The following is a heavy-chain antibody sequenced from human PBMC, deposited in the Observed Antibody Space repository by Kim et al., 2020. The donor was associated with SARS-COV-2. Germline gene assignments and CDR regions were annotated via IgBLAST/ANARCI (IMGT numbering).Heavy chain of an antibody. CDR3: ARVPNSGSYESFFDY. V-gene: IGHV3-30*01. D-gene: IGHD1-26*01. J-gene: IGHJ4*03. Sequence: SVQGPLTSSRDNSKNTLFLQMNSLSSEDTAVYYCARVPNSGSYESFFDYWGQGALVTVSS.